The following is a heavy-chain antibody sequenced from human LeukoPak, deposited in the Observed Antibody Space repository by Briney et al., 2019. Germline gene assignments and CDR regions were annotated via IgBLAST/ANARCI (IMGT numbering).Heavy chain of an antibody. Sequence: SETLSLTCAVYGGSFSGYYWTWIRRPPGKGLEWIGEINQSGSTNHNPSLKSRVTISVDTSKSQFSLKLSSVTAADTAVYFCARGRGRFDYWGQGALVTVSS. J-gene: IGHJ4*02. CDR1: GGSFSGYY. CDR3: ARGRGRFDY. V-gene: IGHV4-34*01. D-gene: IGHD3-16*01. CDR2: INQSGST.